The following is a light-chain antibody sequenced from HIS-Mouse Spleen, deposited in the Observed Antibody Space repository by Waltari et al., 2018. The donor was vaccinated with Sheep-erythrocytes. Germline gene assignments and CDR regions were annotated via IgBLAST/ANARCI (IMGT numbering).Light chain of an antibody. CDR2: WAS. V-gene: IGKV4-1*01. J-gene: IGKJ4*01. CDR1: QSVLYSSNNKNY. Sequence: DIVMTQSPDSMAVSMGESATINCKSSQSVLYSSNNKNYLAWYQQKPGPPPKLLIYWASTRESGVPDRFSGSGSGTDFTLTISSLQAEDVAVYYCQQYYSTLLTFGGGTKVEIK. CDR3: QQYYSTLLT.